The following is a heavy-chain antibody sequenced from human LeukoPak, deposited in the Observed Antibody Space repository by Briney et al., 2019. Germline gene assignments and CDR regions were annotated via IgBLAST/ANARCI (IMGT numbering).Heavy chain of an antibody. V-gene: IGHV4-59*12. Sequence: SETLSLTCTVSGGSISRYYWSWLRRPPGKGPEWIGYIDDSGNTNYNPSLKSQVTISVDKSKNQFSLRLNSVTAADTAMYYCARSHDHLWGNYPDYWGQGTLVTVSS. CDR2: IDDSGNT. D-gene: IGHD3-16*02. CDR1: GGSISRYY. CDR3: ARSHDHLWGNYPDY. J-gene: IGHJ4*02.